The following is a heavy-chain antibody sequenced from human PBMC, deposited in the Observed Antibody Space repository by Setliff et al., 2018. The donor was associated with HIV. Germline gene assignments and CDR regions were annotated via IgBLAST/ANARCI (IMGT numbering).Heavy chain of an antibody. CDR3: VRDRYSYGYTPTWFDP. CDR2: IIPIFGTA. CDR1: GGTFSSYA. V-gene: IGHV1-69*05. J-gene: IGHJ5*02. D-gene: IGHD5-18*01. Sequence: SVKVSCKASGGTFSSYAISWARQAPGQGLEWMGGIIPIFGTANYAQKFQGRVTITTDASTSTAFMELSSLRSEDTAVYYCVRDRYSYGYTPTWFDPWGQGTLVTVSS.